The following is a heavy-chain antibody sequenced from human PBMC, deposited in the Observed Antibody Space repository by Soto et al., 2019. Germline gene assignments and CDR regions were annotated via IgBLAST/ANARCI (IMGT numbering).Heavy chain of an antibody. D-gene: IGHD4-17*01. V-gene: IGHV4-59*01. CDR1: GGSISSYY. Sequence: QVQLQESGPGLVKPSETLSLTCTVSGGSISSYYWSWIRQPPGKGLEWIGYIYYSGSTNYNPSLKSRVTISVDTSKNQFSLKLSSVTAADTAVYYCARGVTTAVRDAFDTWGQGTMVTVSS. CDR3: ARGVTTAVRDAFDT. J-gene: IGHJ3*02. CDR2: IYYSGST.